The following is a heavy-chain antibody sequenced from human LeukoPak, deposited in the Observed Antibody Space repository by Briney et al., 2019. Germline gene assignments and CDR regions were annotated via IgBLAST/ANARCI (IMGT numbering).Heavy chain of an antibody. CDR3: ARVAAGWRQLGPLYYYYYYMDV. Sequence: ASVKVSCKASGGTFSSYAISWVRQAPGQGLEWMGGIIPIFGTANYAQKFQGRVTITADESTSTAYMELSSLRSEDTAVYYCARVAAGWRQLGPLYYYYYYMDVWGKGTTVTVSS. V-gene: IGHV1-69*13. CDR1: GGTFSSYA. D-gene: IGHD6-6*01. CDR2: IIPIFGTA. J-gene: IGHJ6*03.